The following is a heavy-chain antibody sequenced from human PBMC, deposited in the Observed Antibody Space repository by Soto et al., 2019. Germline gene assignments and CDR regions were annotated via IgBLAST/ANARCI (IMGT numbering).Heavy chain of an antibody. CDR2: VHYTENT. V-gene: IGHV4-39*01. Sequence: QLQLQESGPGLVKPSETLSLTCTVSGDSISSSNYYWGWIRQPPGKGMEWIGSVHYTENTYYNPSIVRRVTISLDTSQNQISLHLTSVTAADTSIYYCARARGQRDRNAFKIWGQGTMVTVSS. CDR1: GDSISSSNYY. D-gene: IGHD6-25*01. J-gene: IGHJ3*02. CDR3: ARARGQRDRNAFKI.